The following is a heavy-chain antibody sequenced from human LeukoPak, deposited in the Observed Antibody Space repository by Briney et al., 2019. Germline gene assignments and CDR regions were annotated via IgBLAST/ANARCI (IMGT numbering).Heavy chain of an antibody. V-gene: IGHV3-11*01. J-gene: IGHJ6*02. D-gene: IGHD2-2*01. CDR2: ITNSGSTK. Sequence: GGSLRLSCTASGFTFNDYYMSWIRQAPGKGLEWVPYITNSGSTKYYADSVEGRFTISRDNAKNSLYLQMNSLSAEDTAVYYCARDGSLHCSSTSCYSAYSYYGLDVWGQGTTVTVSS. CDR3: ARDGSLHCSSTSCYSAYSYYGLDV. CDR1: GFTFNDYY.